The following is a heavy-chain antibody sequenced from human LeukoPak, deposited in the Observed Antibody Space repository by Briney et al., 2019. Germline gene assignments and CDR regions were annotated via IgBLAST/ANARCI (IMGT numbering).Heavy chain of an antibody. CDR2: FYYSGNT. J-gene: IGHJ4*02. CDR3: ARHSFASRGWSSFDY. V-gene: IGHV4-39*01. D-gene: IGHD6-19*01. Sequence: SETLSLTCTVSGGSISSSNYNWGWIRQPPGKGLEWIGSFYYSGNTYYDPSLKSRVTISVDTSKNQFSLKLSSVTATDTATYYCARHSFASRGWSSFDYWGQGTLVTVSS. CDR1: GGSISSSNYN.